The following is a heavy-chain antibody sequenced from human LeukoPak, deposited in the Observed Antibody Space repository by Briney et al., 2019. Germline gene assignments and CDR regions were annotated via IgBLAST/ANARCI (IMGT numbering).Heavy chain of an antibody. Sequence: GGSLRLSCAASGFTFSAYWMHWVRQAPGKGLVWVSRIKGDGSGASYADSVKGRFTISRDNAKNTLYLEMNSLRGDDTAVYYCACTSRPIDAWGQGTLVTVSS. CDR1: GFTFSAYW. V-gene: IGHV3-74*01. J-gene: IGHJ5*02. CDR3: ACTSRPIDA. CDR2: IKGDGSGA. D-gene: IGHD2-8*01.